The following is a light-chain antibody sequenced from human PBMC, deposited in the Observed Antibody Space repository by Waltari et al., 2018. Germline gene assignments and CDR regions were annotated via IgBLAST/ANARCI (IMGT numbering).Light chain of an antibody. CDR1: SPNIGRNT. Sequence: QSVLTQPPSASGTPGQRVTISCSGSSPNIGRNTVNGYQQVPGTVPKPLIYSDKQRPSGVPDRFSGSKSGTSVSLAISGLQPEDEADYYCAAWDDSLNGWVFGGGTKLTVL. V-gene: IGLV1-44*01. J-gene: IGLJ3*02. CDR2: SDK. CDR3: AAWDDSLNGWV.